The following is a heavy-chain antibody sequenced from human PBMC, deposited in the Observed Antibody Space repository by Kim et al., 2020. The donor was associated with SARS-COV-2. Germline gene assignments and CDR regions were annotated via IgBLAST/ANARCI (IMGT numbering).Heavy chain of an antibody. CDR2: ISWNSGSI. CDR3: ANAYSNNYDTSGYESNWYFDL. V-gene: IGHV3-9*01. D-gene: IGHD3-22*01. CDR1: GFIFGDYA. Sequence: GGSLRLSCAASGFIFGDYAMHWVRQAPGKGLEWVSGISWNSGSIGYADSVKGRFTISRDNAKNSLFLQMSNLRTEDTALYFCANAYSNNYDTSGYESNWYFDLWGRGTLATVSS. J-gene: IGHJ2*01.